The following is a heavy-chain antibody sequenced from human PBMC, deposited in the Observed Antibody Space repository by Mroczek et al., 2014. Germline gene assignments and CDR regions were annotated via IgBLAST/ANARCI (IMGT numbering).Heavy chain of an antibody. Sequence: QVQLQESGPGLVKPSETLSLTCTVSGGSISSSSYYWGWIRQPPGKGLEWIGSIYYSGSTYYNPSLKSRVTISVDTSKNQFSLKLSSVTAADTAVYYCAKGIVVVPAAIPAPHPTGWFDPWGQGTLVTVSS. V-gene: IGHV4-39*01. CDR2: IYYSGST. CDR1: GGSISSSSYY. D-gene: IGHD2-2*02. J-gene: IGHJ5*02. CDR3: AKGIVVVPAAIPAPHPTGWFDP.